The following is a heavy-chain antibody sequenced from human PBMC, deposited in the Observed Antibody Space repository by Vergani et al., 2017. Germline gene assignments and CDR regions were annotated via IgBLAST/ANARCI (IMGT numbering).Heavy chain of an antibody. CDR3: VRLPRAPWNFDL. V-gene: IGHV3-43*01. CDR2: ISWDGGST. CDR1: GFTFDDYT. Sequence: EVQLVESGGVVVQPGGSLRLSCAASGFTFDDYTMHWVRQAPGKGLEWVSLISWDGGSTYYADSVKGRFTISRDNTKNSLSLQMSGLRVEETAVYYCVRLPRAPWNFDLWGRGTLITVSS. J-gene: IGHJ2*01.